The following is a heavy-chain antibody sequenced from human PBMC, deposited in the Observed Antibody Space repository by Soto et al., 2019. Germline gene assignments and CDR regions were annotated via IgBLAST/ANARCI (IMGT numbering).Heavy chain of an antibody. D-gene: IGHD3-22*01. CDR3: ASPYYDSSGYYTYFDY. CDR1: GGTFSSYA. J-gene: IGHJ4*02. Sequence: SVKVSCKASGGTFSSYAISWVRQAPGQRLEWMGGIIPIFGTANYAQKFRGRVTITADESTSTAYMELSSLRSEDTAVYYCASPYYDSSGYYTYFDYWGQGTLVTVSS. V-gene: IGHV1-69*13. CDR2: IIPIFGTA.